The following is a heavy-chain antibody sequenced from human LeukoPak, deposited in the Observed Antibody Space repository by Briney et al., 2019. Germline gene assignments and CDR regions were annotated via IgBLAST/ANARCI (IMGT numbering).Heavy chain of an antibody. D-gene: IGHD5-12*01. Sequence: SETLSLTCTVSGGSISSGGYYWSWIRQHPGKGLEWIGYIYYSGSAYYNPSLKSRVTISVDTSKNQFSLKLSSVTAADAAVYYCARRRRTGGYDSLSVWFDPWGQGTLVTVSS. CDR3: ARRRRTGGYDSLSVWFDP. CDR2: IYYSGSA. J-gene: IGHJ5*02. V-gene: IGHV4-31*03. CDR1: GGSISSGGYY.